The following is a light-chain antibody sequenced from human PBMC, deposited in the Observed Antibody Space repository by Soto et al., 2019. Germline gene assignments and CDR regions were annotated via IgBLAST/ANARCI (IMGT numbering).Light chain of an antibody. CDR2: DAS. CDR3: QQRSNWPPIT. J-gene: IGKJ5*01. Sequence: EIVLTQSPATLYLSPGERATLSCRASQSVSSYLAWYQQKPGQAPRLLIYDASNRATGIPARFSGSGSGTDFALTISSLEPEDFAVYDCQQRSNWPPITFGQGTRLEIK. CDR1: QSVSSY. V-gene: IGKV3-11*01.